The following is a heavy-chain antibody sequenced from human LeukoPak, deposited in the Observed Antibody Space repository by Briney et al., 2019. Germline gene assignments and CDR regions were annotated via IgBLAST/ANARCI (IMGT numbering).Heavy chain of an antibody. Sequence: ASVKVSCKASGYTFTSYYMHWVRQAPGQGLEWMGIINPSGGSTSYAQKLQGRVTMTTDTSTSTAYMELRSLRSDDAAVYYCARDGIGSDYVRYFDYWGQGTLVTVSS. CDR3: ARDGIGSDYVRYFDY. CDR2: INPSGGST. V-gene: IGHV1-46*01. D-gene: IGHD3-10*02. J-gene: IGHJ4*02. CDR1: GYTFTSYY.